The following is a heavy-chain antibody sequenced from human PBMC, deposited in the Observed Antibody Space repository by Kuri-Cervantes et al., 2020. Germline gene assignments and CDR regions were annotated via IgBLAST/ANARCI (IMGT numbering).Heavy chain of an antibody. CDR1: GFTFSDYY. J-gene: IGHJ2*01. D-gene: IGHD3-22*01. V-gene: IGHV3-11*04. CDR3: ARGEYYYDSSGPKGYFDL. Sequence: GGSLRLSCAASGFTFSDYYMSWIRQAPGKGLEWVSEINNSGSIIYYTDSVKGRFTISRDNAKNSLSLQMSSLRAEDTAVYYCARGEYYYDSSGPKGYFDLWGRGTLVTVSS. CDR2: INNSGSII.